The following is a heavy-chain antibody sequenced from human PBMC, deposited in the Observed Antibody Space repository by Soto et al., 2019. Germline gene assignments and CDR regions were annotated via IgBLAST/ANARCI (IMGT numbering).Heavy chain of an antibody. CDR2: INHSGST. V-gene: IGHV4-34*01. J-gene: IGHJ4*02. Sequence: SETLSLTCAVYGGSFSGYYWSWIRQPPGKGLEWIGEINHSGSTNYNPSLKSRVTISVDTSKNQFSLKLSSVTAADTAVYYCASLDSSGYYYPKNYFDYWGQGTLVTVSS. CDR3: ASLDSSGYYYPKNYFDY. CDR1: GGSFSGYY. D-gene: IGHD3-22*01.